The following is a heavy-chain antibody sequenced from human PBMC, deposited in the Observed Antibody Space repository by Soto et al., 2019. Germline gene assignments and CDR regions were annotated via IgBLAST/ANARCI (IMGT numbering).Heavy chain of an antibody. V-gene: IGHV2-5*02. CDR2: IYWDDDK. CDR3: AHTTYEIADYFDF. Sequence: QITLKESGPTLVKPTQPLTLTCTFSGFSLSTSGVGVGWIRQPPGKARGWLALIYWDDDKRYSPSLKSSPTITNHATNTQQVLTKTNMDHVDTATYYSAHTTYEIADYFDFWGQGTMVTVSS. J-gene: IGHJ4*02. D-gene: IGHD3-9*01. CDR1: GFSLSTSGVG.